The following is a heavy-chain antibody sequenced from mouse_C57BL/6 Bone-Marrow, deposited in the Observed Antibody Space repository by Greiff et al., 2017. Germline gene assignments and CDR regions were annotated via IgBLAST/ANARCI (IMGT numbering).Heavy chain of an antibody. D-gene: IGHD2-2*01. Sequence: VQLQQSGPVLARPGASVKMSCKTSGYTFTSYWMHWVKQRPGKGLEWLGAIYPGNSDTSYNQKFKGRAKLTAVTSASTAYMELSSLTNEDSAVYYGTREGWLRRFDYWGQGTTLTVSS. CDR2: IYPGNSDT. CDR3: TREGWLRRFDY. CDR1: GYTFTSYW. J-gene: IGHJ2*01. V-gene: IGHV1-5*01.